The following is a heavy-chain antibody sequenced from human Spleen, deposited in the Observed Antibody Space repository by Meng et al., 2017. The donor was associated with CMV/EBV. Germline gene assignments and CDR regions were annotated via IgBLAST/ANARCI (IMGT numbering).Heavy chain of an antibody. CDR1: GFTFSSYW. Sequence: GGSLRLSCAASGFTFSSYWMSWVRQAPGKGLEWVANIKQDGSEKYYVDSVKGRFTISRDNAKNSLYLQMNSLRAEDTAVYYCASQTYYDFWSGYYLFDSWGQGTLVTVSS. J-gene: IGHJ4*02. V-gene: IGHV3-7*01. CDR3: ASQTYYDFWSGYYLFDS. CDR2: IKQDGSEK. D-gene: IGHD3-3*01.